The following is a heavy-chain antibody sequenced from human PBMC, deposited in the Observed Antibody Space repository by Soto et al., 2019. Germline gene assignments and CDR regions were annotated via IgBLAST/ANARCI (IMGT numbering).Heavy chain of an antibody. CDR2: IRSKAYGGTT. D-gene: IGHD3-3*01. CDR1: GFTFGDYA. J-gene: IGHJ6*03. CDR3: TRDPMTIFGNYYYYCYMDV. V-gene: IGHV3-49*03. Sequence: PGGSLRLSCTASGFTFGDYAMSWFRQAPGKGLEWVGFIRSKAYGGTTEYAASVKGRFTISRDDSKSIAYLQMNSLKTEDTAVYYCTRDPMTIFGNYYYYCYMDVWGKGTTVTVSS.